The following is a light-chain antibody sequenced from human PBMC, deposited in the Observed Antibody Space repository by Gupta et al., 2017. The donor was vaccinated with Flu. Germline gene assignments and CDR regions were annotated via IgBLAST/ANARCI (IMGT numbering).Light chain of an antibody. J-gene: IGKJ2*01. CDR2: GAS. V-gene: IGKV3-20*01. CDR3: QQYDSSVYT. CDR1: QSVNNNL. Sequence: GTLSLSPGERATISCRASQSVNNNLLTWYQQKPGKAPRLLIYGASSRATGIPDRFSGSGSGTDFTLTIRSLEPEDFAVYYCQQYDSSVYTFGQGTKLEIK.